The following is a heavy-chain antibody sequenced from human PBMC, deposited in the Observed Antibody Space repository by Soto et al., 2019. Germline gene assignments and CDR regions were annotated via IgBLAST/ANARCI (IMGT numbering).Heavy chain of an antibody. CDR1: GFTFSIYG. V-gene: IGHV3-30*03. CDR3: ARDYGGNSGFWFDP. CDR2: ISYDGSNK. J-gene: IGHJ5*02. Sequence: WGSLRLSCAASGFTFSIYGMHWVRQAPGKGLEWVAVISYDGSNKDYADSVKGRFTISRDNSKNTLYLQMNSLRAEDTAVYYCARDYGGNSGFWFDPWGQGTLVTVSS. D-gene: IGHD2-21*02.